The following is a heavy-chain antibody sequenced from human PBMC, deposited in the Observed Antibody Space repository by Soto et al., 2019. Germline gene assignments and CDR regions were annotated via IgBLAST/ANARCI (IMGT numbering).Heavy chain of an antibody. J-gene: IGHJ4*02. V-gene: IGHV3-23*01. CDR2: ISGRGGSA. CDR1: GFTFSSYA. D-gene: IGHD5-12*01. Sequence: EVQLLESGGGLVQPGGSLRLSCAASGFTFSSYAMSWVRQAPGKGLEWVSAISGRGGSAYYVISVKGRFTISRDNSKNALYLQMDIMIAESTAVYYCAKDRRPATARYIGYWGQGTLVTVFS. CDR3: AKDRRPATARYIGY.